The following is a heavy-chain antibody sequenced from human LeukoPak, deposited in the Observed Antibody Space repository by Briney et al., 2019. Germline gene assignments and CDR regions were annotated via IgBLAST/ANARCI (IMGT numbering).Heavy chain of an antibody. J-gene: IGHJ3*02. D-gene: IGHD1-26*01. Sequence: GGSLRLSCAASGFTFSSYAMHWVRQAPGKGLEWVAVISYDGSNKYYADSVKCRFTSSRDNSKNTLYLQMNSLRAEDTAVYYCARDRSGSLDAFDIWGQGTMVTVSS. CDR3: ARDRSGSLDAFDI. V-gene: IGHV3-30-3*01. CDR1: GFTFSSYA. CDR2: ISYDGSNK.